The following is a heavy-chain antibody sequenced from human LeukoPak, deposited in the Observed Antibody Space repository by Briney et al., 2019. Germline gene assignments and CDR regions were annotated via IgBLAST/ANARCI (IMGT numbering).Heavy chain of an antibody. CDR3: TTYSSGHH. CDR1: GFSFSDCD. Sequence: GGSLRLSCAASGFSFSDCDMHWVRQAPGKGLEWVGRIGGKPKGYATAYAASVKSRFTISRDESKNTAYLQMNSLRPEDKAVYYCTTYSSGHHWGQGTLVTVSS. J-gene: IGHJ5*02. D-gene: IGHD6-19*01. V-gene: IGHV3-73*01. CDR2: IGGKPKGYAT.